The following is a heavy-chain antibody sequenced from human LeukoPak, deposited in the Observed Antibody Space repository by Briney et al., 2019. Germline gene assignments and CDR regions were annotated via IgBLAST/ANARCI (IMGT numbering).Heavy chain of an antibody. D-gene: IGHD2-21*02. CDR1: GGSISSYY. J-gene: IGHJ4*02. CDR2: IYYSGGT. V-gene: IGHV4-59*08. Sequence: PSETLSLTCTVSGGSISSYYWSWIRQPPGKGLEWIGYIYYSGGTNYNPSLKSRVTISVDTSKNQFSLKLSSVTAADTAVYYCARRYCGGDCYSDYWGQGTLVTVSS. CDR3: ARRYCGGDCYSDY.